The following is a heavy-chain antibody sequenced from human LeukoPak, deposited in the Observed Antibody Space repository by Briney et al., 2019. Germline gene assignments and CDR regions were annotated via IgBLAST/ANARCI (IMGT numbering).Heavy chain of an antibody. CDR3: VRGRAWFDP. CDR2: IYYSGNT. CDR1: GGSISSYY. Sequence: PSETLSLTCTVSGGSISSYYWSWIRQPPGKGLEWIGYIYYSGNTNYNSSLESRVTISVDTSKNQFSLRLNSVNAADTAVYYCVRGRAWFDPWGQGTLVTVSS. V-gene: IGHV4-59*01. J-gene: IGHJ5*02. D-gene: IGHD3-10*01.